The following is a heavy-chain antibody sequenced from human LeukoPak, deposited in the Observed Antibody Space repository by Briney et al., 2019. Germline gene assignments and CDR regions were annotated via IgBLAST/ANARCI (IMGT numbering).Heavy chain of an antibody. Sequence: ASVKVSCKASGYTFTGYYMHWVRQAPGQGLEWMGWINPNSGGTNYAQKFQGRVTMTRDTSISTAYMELSRLRSDDTAVYYCARVTRNRPSRTYNWFVPWGQGTLVTLSS. CDR2: INPNSGGT. V-gene: IGHV1-2*02. D-gene: IGHD1-14*01. CDR1: GYTFTGYY. J-gene: IGHJ5*02. CDR3: ARVTRNRPSRTYNWFVP.